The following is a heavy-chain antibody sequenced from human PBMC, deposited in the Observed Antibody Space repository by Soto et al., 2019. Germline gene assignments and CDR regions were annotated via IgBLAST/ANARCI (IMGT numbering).Heavy chain of an antibody. V-gene: IGHV3-7*03. J-gene: IGHJ5*02. CDR3: ARDLMTTALENWLDP. CDR1: GFTFDSYS. CDR2: INHDGSET. D-gene: IGHD4-17*01. Sequence: VQLVESGGDLVQPGGSLRLSCAASGFTFDSYSMTWVRQAPGKGLECVANINHDGSETYYVDSVKGRFTISRDNAMNSLYLQMDSLTAEDTAVYHCARDLMTTALENWLDPWGQGTLVTVST.